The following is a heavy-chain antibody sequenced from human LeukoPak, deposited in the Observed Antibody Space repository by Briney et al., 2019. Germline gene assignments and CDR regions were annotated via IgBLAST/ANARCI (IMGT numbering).Heavy chain of an antibody. CDR2: IYYSGST. D-gene: IGHD5-24*01. CDR1: VGPISSYY. CDR3: TKVEMATTPPDY. J-gene: IGHJ4*02. V-gene: IGHV4-59*01. Sequence: SETLSLTCSISVGPISSYYWSSIPQPPGKGLEWIGHIYYSGSTNYNASLKSRDTISVDTSKNQFSLKLSSVTAADTAVYYCTKVEMATTPPDYWGQGTLVTVSS.